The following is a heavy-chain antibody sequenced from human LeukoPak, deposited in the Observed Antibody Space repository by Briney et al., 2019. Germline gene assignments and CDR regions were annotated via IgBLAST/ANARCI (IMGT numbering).Heavy chain of an antibody. D-gene: IGHD2-21*02. Sequence: SVKVSCKASGGTFSSYAISWVRQAPGQGLEWMGGTIPIFGTANYAQKFQGRVTITADESTSTAYMELRSLRSEDTAVYYCARNPGGDCYYCYYYWGQGTLVTVSS. CDR3: ARNPGGDCYYCYYY. V-gene: IGHV1-69*01. CDR1: GGTFSSYA. J-gene: IGHJ4*02. CDR2: TIPIFGTA.